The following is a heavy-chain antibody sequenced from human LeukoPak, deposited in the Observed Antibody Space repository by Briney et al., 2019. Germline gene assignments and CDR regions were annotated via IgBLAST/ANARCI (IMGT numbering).Heavy chain of an antibody. Sequence: GGSLRLSCITSGFSFGDSTLNWVRQPPGKRLEWVVLIRSEVRGGTTDYAASVKGRFTISRDDSKSIAYLQMNSLITEDTAVYFCSRGLTGSQYYFDFWGQGTLVTVSS. D-gene: IGHD1-20*01. CDR2: IRSEVRGGTT. J-gene: IGHJ4*02. V-gene: IGHV3-49*04. CDR3: SRGLTGSQYYFDF. CDR1: GFSFGDST.